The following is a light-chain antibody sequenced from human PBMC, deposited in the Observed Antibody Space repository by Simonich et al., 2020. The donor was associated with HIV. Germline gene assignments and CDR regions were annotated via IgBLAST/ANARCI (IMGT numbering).Light chain of an antibody. CDR2: AVF. Sequence: AIQMTQSPSSLSASVGDRVTITCRASQGIRNDLGWYQQKPGKAPKLLIYAVFSLQSGVPSRFSGSGSGTDFTLTISSLQPEDFATYYCQQFNTYPPFTFGPGTKVDIK. J-gene: IGKJ3*01. CDR3: QQFNTYPPFT. CDR1: QGIRND. V-gene: IGKV1-6*01.